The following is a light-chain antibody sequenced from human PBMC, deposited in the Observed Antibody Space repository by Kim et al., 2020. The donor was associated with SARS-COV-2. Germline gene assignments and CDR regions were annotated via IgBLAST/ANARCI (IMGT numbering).Light chain of an antibody. CDR2: SNN. V-gene: IGLV1-44*01. CDR3: AAWDDSLNGPV. CDR1: SSNIGSNT. J-gene: IGLJ2*01. Sequence: GQRVTISCCGSSSNIGSNTVNWYQQRTGTAPNLLIYSNNQRPSGVPDRFSGSKSGTSASLAISGLQSEDEADYYCAAWDDSLNGPVFGGGTQLTVL.